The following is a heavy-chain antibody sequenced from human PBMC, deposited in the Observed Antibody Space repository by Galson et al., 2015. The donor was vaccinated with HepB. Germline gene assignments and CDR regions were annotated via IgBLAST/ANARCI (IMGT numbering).Heavy chain of an antibody. CDR1: GFTFNTYG. D-gene: IGHD3-16*01. CDR3: ARDESGGVLPCFDL. CDR2: IWYDGSNI. V-gene: IGHV3-33*01. J-gene: IGHJ4*02. Sequence: SLRLSCAASGFTFNTYGMHWVRQAPGRGLEWVAVIWYDGSNIKYADSVKGRFTISRDTSENTLYLQMNNLRVEDTAIYYCARDESGGVLPCFDLWGQGTLVTVSS.